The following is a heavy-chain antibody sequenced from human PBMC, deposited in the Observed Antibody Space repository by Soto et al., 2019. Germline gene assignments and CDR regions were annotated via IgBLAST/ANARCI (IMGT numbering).Heavy chain of an antibody. Sequence: QVQLVQSGAEVKKPGASVKVSCKASGYTFTSYGISWVRQAPGQGLEWMGWISAYNGNTNYAQKLQGRVTMTTDTSASTAYMDRRGLRSDETARYYCERDNGDGSGCYYGSWGKGTLVTVSS. CDR3: ERDNGDGSGCYYGS. D-gene: IGHD3-10*01. J-gene: IGHJ5*02. CDR1: GYTFTSYG. CDR2: ISAYNGNT. V-gene: IGHV1-18*01.